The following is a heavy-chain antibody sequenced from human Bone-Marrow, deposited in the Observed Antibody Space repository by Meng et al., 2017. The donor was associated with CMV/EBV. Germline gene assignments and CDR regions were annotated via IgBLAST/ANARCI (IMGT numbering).Heavy chain of an antibody. CDR3: ARGLVVGAAFDY. Sequence: SVKVSCKASGGTFSSYAISWVRQAPGQGLEWMGGIIPILGIANYAQKFQGRVTITADKSTSTAYMELSSLRSEDTAVYYCARGLVVGAAFDYWGQGPLVTIYS. V-gene: IGHV1-69*10. D-gene: IGHD1-26*01. CDR1: GGTFSSYA. CDR2: IIPILGIA. J-gene: IGHJ4*02.